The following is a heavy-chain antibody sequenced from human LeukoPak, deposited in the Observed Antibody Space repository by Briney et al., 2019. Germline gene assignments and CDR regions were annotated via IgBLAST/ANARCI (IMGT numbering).Heavy chain of an antibody. J-gene: IGHJ3*02. CDR1: GFTFSSYA. D-gene: IGHD2-15*01. Sequence: SGGSLRLSCAASGFTFSSYAMHWVRQAPGKGLEWVAVISYDGSNKYYADPVKGRFTISRDNSKNTLYLQMNSLRAEDTAVYYCARERGWSPTPGGFDIWGQGTMVTVSS. CDR3: ARERGWSPTPGGFDI. V-gene: IGHV3-30*04. CDR2: ISYDGSNK.